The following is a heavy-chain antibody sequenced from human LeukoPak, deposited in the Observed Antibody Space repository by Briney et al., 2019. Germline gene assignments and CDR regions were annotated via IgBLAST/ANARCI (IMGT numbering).Heavy chain of an antibody. Sequence: EGSLRLSCAASGFTFSSYAMSWVRQAPGKGLEGVSAISASGGSTYYADSVKGRLPISRDNSKNTLFLQMNSLRAEDTAVYYCAKDHSSGWPYCFPYWGQGTLVTVSS. CDR1: GFTFSSYA. V-gene: IGHV3-23*01. D-gene: IGHD6-19*01. CDR2: ISASGGST. J-gene: IGHJ4*02. CDR3: AKDHSSGWPYCFPY.